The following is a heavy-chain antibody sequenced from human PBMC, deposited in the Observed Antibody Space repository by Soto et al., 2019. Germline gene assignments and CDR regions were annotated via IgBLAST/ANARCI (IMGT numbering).Heavy chain of an antibody. J-gene: IGHJ4*02. Sequence: PSQTLSLTCAIFGDSVSSKSVAWNWIRQSPSRGLEWLGRTYYRSKWYDDYAVSVKSRIIINPDTSKNQFSLQLNSVTPEDTAVYYCARVLFEQQTSDIYSWGQGILVTISS. V-gene: IGHV6-1*01. CDR1: GDSVSSKSVA. D-gene: IGHD6-13*01. CDR2: TYYRSKWYD. CDR3: ARVLFEQQTSDIYS.